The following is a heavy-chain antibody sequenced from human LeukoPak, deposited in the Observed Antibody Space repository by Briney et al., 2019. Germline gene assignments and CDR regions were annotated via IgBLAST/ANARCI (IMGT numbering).Heavy chain of an antibody. CDR3: AKLATSDTGETY. D-gene: IGHD3-16*01. V-gene: IGHV1-46*01. CDR2: INPSGDST. CDR1: GYTFTINH. J-gene: IGHJ4*02. Sequence: GASVKVSCKASGYTFTINHIHWVRQAPGQGLEWMGVINPSGDSTTYAQNLQGRVTMTRDTSTSTVYVELRSLRSEDTAIYYCAKLATSDTGETYWGQGTLVTVSS.